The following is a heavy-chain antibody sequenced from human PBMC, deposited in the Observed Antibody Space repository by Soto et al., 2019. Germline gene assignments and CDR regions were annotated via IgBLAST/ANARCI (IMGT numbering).Heavy chain of an antibody. CDR1: GFTFSGYA. V-gene: IGHV3-23*01. D-gene: IGHD3-10*01. CDR2: ISGSGGST. CDR3: AKGGLWFGELSSDYYYYYMDV. J-gene: IGHJ6*03. Sequence: GGSLRLSCAASGFTFSGYAMSWVRQAPGKGLEWVSAISGSGGSTYYADSVKGRFTISRDNSKNTLYLQMNSLRAEDTAVYYCAKGGLWFGELSSDYYYYYMDVWGKGTTVTVSS.